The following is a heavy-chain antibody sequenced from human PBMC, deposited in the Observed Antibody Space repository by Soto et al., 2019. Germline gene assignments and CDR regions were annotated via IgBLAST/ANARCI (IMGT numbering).Heavy chain of an antibody. V-gene: IGHV1-58*01. J-gene: IGHJ4*02. CDR3: AADPYCGGDCYSAY. D-gene: IGHD2-21*02. CDR2: IVVGSVNT. Sequence: SAVQCLYQARGQCLEWIGGIVVGSVNTNYAQKFQERVTITRDMSTNTAYMELTSLRSEDTAVYYCAADPYCGGDCYSAYRGQRTIVPVSS. CDR1: SA.